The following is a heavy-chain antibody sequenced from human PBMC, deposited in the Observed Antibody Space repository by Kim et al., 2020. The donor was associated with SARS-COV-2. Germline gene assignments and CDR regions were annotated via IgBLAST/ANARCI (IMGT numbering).Heavy chain of an antibody. Sequence: SETLSLTCAVYGGSFSGYYWSWIRQPPGKGLEWIGEINHSGSTNYNPSLKSRVTISVDTSKNQFSLKLSSVTAADTAVYYCARGLYGGVVVAATLDYWGQGTLVTVSS. J-gene: IGHJ4*02. D-gene: IGHD2-15*01. CDR1: GGSFSGYY. CDR3: ARGLYGGVVVAATLDY. CDR2: INHSGST. V-gene: IGHV4-34*01.